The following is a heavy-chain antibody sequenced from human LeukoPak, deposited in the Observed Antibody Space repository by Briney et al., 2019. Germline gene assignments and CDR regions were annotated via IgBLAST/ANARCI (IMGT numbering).Heavy chain of an antibody. CDR2: INPNSGGT. J-gene: IGHJ6*02. D-gene: IGHD2-2*01. CDR3: AREKVRQSGMDV. Sequence: ASVKVSCKASGYTFTSYYMHWVRQAPGQGLEWMGIINPNSGGTNYAQKFQGRVTMTRDTSISTAYMELSRLRSDDTAVYYCAREKVRQSGMDVWGQGTTVTVSS. CDR1: GYTFTSYY. V-gene: IGHV1-2*02.